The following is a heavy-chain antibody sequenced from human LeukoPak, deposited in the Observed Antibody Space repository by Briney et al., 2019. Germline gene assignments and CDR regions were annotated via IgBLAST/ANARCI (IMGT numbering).Heavy chain of an antibody. CDR3: AKGSKLVVITRDHYMAV. CDR1: GFTFSNYG. Sequence: GGSPRLSCAASGFTFSNYGMSWVRQAPGKGLEWVSSISGSGDSTYYADSVKGRFTISRDNSKNTLYLQMNSLRAEDTAVYYCAKGSKLVVITRDHYMAVWGKGTTVTISS. J-gene: IGHJ6*03. D-gene: IGHD3-22*01. V-gene: IGHV3-23*01. CDR2: ISGSGDST.